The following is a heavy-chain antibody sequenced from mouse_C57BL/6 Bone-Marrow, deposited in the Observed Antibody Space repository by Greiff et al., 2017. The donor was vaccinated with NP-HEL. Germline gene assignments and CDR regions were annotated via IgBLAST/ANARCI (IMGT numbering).Heavy chain of an antibody. Sequence: QVQLQQSGADLVKPGASVTLSCTASGFTFTESPLPWVTQRSGQGLEWIGCFYPGSGSIKYNEKFKDKSTLTADKSSSTVYMELSRVTSEDSAVYICARHGYYYGAALDYWGQGTSVTVSS. J-gene: IGHJ4*01. V-gene: IGHV1-62-2*01. CDR1: GFTFTESP. CDR3: ARHGYYYGAALDY. CDR2: FYPGSGSI. D-gene: IGHD1-1*01.